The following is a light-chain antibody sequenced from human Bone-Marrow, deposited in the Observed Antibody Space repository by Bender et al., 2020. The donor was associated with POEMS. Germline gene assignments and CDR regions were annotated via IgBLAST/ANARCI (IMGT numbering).Light chain of an antibody. Sequence: QSALTQPASVSGSPGQSITISCTGTSSDVGSYDLVSWYQQPPGKAPKLIIYEATQRPSGVSNRFSASKSGNTASLKISGLLAEDEADYYCCSFAGSTTWVFGGGTKVVVL. CDR2: EAT. CDR1: SSDVGSYDL. J-gene: IGLJ3*02. CDR3: CSFAGSTTWV. V-gene: IGLV2-23*01.